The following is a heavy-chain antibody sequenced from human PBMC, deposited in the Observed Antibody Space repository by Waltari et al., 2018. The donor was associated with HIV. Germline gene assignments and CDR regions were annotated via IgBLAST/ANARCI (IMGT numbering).Heavy chain of an antibody. V-gene: IGHV3-30*03. CDR3: ASLMVVTMVRGVTDYYYGMDV. CDR2: ISYDGSNK. CDR1: GFTFCSYI. D-gene: IGHD3-10*01. J-gene: IGHJ6*02. Sequence: QVQLVESGGGVVQPGRSLRLTGEASGFTFCSYISAWHRQAPGKGLEWVAVISYDGSNKYYADSVKGRFTISRDNSKNTLYLQMNSLRAEDTAVYYCASLMVVTMVRGVTDYYYGMDVWGQGTTVTVSS.